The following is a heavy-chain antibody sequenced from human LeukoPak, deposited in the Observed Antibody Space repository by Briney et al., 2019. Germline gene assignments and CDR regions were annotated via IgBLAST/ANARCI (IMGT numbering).Heavy chain of an antibody. D-gene: IGHD3-10*02. V-gene: IGHV3-48*03. CDR1: GFTFSSYE. Sequence: GGSLRLSCAASGFTFSSYEMNWVRQAPGKGLEWVSYISSSGSTIYYADSVKGRFTISRDNAKNSLYLQMNSLRAEDAAVYYCAELGITMIGGVWGKGTTVTISS. J-gene: IGHJ6*04. CDR2: ISSSGSTI. CDR3: AELGITMIGGV.